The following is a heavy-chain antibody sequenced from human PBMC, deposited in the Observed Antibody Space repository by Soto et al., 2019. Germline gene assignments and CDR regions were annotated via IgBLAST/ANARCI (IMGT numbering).Heavy chain of an antibody. CDR3: ARDLEEYSSSGNYPDV. Sequence: PGGSLRLSCAASGFTLSRNWMHWVRQAPGKGLVWVSRINSDGSRTTYADSVEGRFTISRDNAKNTLFLEMNSLSVEDTAVYYCARDLEEYSSSGNYPDVWGNGTTVTVSS. CDR1: GFTLSRNW. D-gene: IGHD6-6*01. CDR2: INSDGSRT. V-gene: IGHV3-74*01. J-gene: IGHJ6*04.